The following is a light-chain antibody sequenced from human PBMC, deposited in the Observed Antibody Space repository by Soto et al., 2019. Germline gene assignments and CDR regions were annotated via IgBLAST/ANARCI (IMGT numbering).Light chain of an antibody. CDR2: DAS. CDR1: QSISSY. V-gene: IGKV1-5*01. CDR3: QQYNSYSPLT. Sequence: DVQVTQSPSSLSASVGDRVTITCRASQSISSYLNWYQQKPGKAPKLLIYDASSLESGVPSRFSGSGSGTEFTLTISSLQPGDFATYYCQQYNSYSPLTFGGGTKVDI. J-gene: IGKJ4*01.